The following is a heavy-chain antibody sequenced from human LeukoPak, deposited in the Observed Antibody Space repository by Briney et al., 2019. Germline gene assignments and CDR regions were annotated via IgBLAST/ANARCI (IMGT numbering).Heavy chain of an antibody. V-gene: IGHV3-30*18. Sequence: GGSRRLAWAASGFTFSSYGMHWVRQAPGKGLEWEAVISYDGSNKYYADSVKSRFTISRDNSKNTLYLQMNSLRAEDTAVYYCAKDPRKAMVRGVTYFDYWGQGTLVTVSS. D-gene: IGHD3-10*01. CDR1: GFTFSSYG. J-gene: IGHJ4*02. CDR2: ISYDGSNK. CDR3: AKDPRKAMVRGVTYFDY.